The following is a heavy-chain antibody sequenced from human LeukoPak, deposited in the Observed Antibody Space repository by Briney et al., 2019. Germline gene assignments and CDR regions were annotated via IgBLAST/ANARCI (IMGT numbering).Heavy chain of an antibody. V-gene: IGHV3-7*01. CDR1: GFTFSSYW. D-gene: IGHD3-10*01. CDR3: AGDRGRDYFDY. J-gene: IGHJ4*02. Sequence: PGGSLRLSCAASGFTFSSYWMSWVRQAPGKGLEWVANIKQDGSEKYYVDSVKARFTISRDNAKNSLYLQMNSLRAEDTAVYYCAGDRGRDYFDYWGQGTLVTVSS. CDR2: IKQDGSEK.